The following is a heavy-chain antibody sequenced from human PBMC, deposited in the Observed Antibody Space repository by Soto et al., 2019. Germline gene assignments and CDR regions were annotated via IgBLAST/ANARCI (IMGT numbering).Heavy chain of an antibody. CDR3: ARAIAEAGEC. D-gene: IGHD6-13*01. J-gene: IGHJ4*02. CDR1: GFTFSSYG. V-gene: IGHV3-33*01. CDR2: IWYDGSNK. Sequence: QVQLVESGGGVVQPGRSLRLSCAASGFTFSSYGMHWVRQAPGKGLEWVAVIWYDGSNKYYADSVKGRFTISRDNSKNTLYLQLNSLRPEEGAAYYCARAIAEAGECWGQGNLVNVSS.